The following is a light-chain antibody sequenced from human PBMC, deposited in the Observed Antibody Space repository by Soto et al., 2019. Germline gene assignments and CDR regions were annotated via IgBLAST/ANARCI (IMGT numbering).Light chain of an antibody. Sequence: EIVLTQSPCTLSLSPGERVTLSCRAXQSVTSNYLAWYQQKPGQAPRLLIYGASTRATGIPARFSGSGSGTEFTLTISSLQSEDFAVYYCQQYNNWPPWTFGQGTKVDIK. J-gene: IGKJ1*01. CDR1: QSVTSN. CDR3: QQYNNWPPWT. V-gene: IGKV3-15*01. CDR2: GAS.